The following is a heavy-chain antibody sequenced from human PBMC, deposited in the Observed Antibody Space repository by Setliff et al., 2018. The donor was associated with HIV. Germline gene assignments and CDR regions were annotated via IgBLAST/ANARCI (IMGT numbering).Heavy chain of an antibody. CDR2: INPHTGVT. J-gene: IGHJ6*02. CDR1: GYIFIRYY. D-gene: IGHD3-3*01. Sequence: GASVKVSCKTSGYIFIRYYIFWVRQAPGQGLEWMGNINPHTGVTGYAEKFQGRVTMTRDTSISTIYMELSRLRSDDTAVYYCARDVRDGFEEWFSTLDDGMDVWGQGTTVTVSS. V-gene: IGHV1-2*02. CDR3: ARDVRDGFEEWFSTLDDGMDV.